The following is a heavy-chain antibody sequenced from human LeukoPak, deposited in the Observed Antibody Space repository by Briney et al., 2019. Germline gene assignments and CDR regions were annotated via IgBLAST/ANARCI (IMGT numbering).Heavy chain of an antibody. J-gene: IGHJ5*02. CDR1: GYTFTDYY. Sequence: GASVKVSCKASGYTFTDYYFHWVRQAAGQGLEWMGWINPNSGGTVYAQNFQGRVTMTRDTSISIVYMELSSLRSDDTAVYYCASSGSSIQFDPWGQGTLVTVSS. D-gene: IGHD1-26*01. CDR3: ASSGSSIQFDP. CDR2: INPNSGGT. V-gene: IGHV1-2*02.